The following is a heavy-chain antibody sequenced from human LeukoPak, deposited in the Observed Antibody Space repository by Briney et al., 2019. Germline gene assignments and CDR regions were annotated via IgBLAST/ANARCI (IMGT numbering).Heavy chain of an antibody. CDR3: ATWRTAKTGFDY. J-gene: IGHJ4*02. CDR1: GGSISNNNCY. V-gene: IGHV4-39*01. Sequence: SETLSLTCTVSGGSISNNNCYWAWIRQPPGKGLECIGSIYYSGSPYYNPSLKSRVTISVDTSKNQFSLRLSSVTAADTAVYYCATWRTAKTGFDYWGQGTLVTVSS. CDR2: IYYSGSP. D-gene: IGHD1-1*01.